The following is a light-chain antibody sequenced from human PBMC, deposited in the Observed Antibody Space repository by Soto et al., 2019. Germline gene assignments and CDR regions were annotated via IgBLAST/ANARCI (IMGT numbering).Light chain of an antibody. CDR2: AAS. J-gene: IGKJ1*01. Sequence: DIQMTQSPSSLTAFIGDRVTISCLASQDIIKFLAWYQQRPGRIPNFLLYAASTLRPGVPSRFSGSGSGTNFTLTITGLQPEDVATYYCQNYHSAPATFGQGTKVEIK. CDR3: QNYHSAPAT. V-gene: IGKV1-27*01. CDR1: QDIIKF.